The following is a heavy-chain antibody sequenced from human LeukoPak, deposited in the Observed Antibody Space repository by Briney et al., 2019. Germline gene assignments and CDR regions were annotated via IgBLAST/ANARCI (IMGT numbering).Heavy chain of an antibody. Sequence: ASVKVSCTASGYTFTSYGISWVRQAPGQGLERMGWISAYNGNTNYAQKLQGRVTMTTDTSTSTAYTELRSLRSDDTAVYYCARVKVDVVVPAAMPDDWFDPWGQGTLVTVSS. CDR2: ISAYNGNT. CDR3: ARVKVDVVVPAAMPDDWFDP. J-gene: IGHJ5*02. D-gene: IGHD2-2*01. V-gene: IGHV1-18*04. CDR1: GYTFTSYG.